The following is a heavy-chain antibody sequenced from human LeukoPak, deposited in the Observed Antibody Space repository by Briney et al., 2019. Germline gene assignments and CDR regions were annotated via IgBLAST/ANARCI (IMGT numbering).Heavy chain of an antibody. Sequence: PGGSLRLSCAASGFTFSSYAMSWVRQAPGKGLEWLANINEDGSEKYYVDSVKGRFTISRDNAKNSLYLQMNSLRAEDTAVYYCARGGRYYVYWGQGTLVTVSS. D-gene: IGHD1-26*01. J-gene: IGHJ4*02. CDR1: GFTFSSYA. V-gene: IGHV3-7*04. CDR2: INEDGSEK. CDR3: ARGGRYYVY.